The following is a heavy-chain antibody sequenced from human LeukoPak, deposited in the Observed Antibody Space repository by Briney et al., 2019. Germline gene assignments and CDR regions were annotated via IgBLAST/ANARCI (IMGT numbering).Heavy chain of an antibody. CDR1: GYSFTNYY. Sequence: ASVKVSCKASGYSFTNYYMHWVRQAPGQGLEWMGIINPSGGSTRYAQKFQGRVTMTRDTSTSTVYMELSSLRSEDTAVYYCARAGYSGPEDFDYWGQGTLVTVPS. CDR3: ARAGYSGPEDFDY. D-gene: IGHD5-12*01. CDR2: INPSGGST. J-gene: IGHJ4*02. V-gene: IGHV1-46*01.